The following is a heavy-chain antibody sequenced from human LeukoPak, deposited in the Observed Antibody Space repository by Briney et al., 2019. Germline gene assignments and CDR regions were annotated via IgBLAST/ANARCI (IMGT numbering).Heavy chain of an antibody. D-gene: IGHD6-6*01. CDR3: ARGLRGSSSRNFDY. CDR2: IYYSGST. V-gene: IGHV4-31*03. Sequence: SETLSLTCTVSGGSISSGGYYWSWIRQHPGKGLERIGYIYYSGSTYYNPSLKSRVTISADTSKNQFSLKLSSVTAADTAVYYCARGLRGSSSRNFDYWGQGTLVTVSS. J-gene: IGHJ4*02. CDR1: GGSISSGGYY.